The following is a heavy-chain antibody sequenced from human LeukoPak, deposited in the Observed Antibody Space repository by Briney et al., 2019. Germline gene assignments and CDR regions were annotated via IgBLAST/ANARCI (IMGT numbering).Heavy chain of an antibody. CDR3: AKGKDSYGSLPFDY. D-gene: IGHD5-18*01. CDR1: GFTFSSYA. V-gene: IGHV3-23*01. CDR2: ISGSGGST. Sequence: GGSLRLSXAASGFTFSSYAMSWVRQAPGKGLEWVSAISGSGGSTHYADSVKGRFTISRDNSKNTLHLQMNSLRAEDTAVYYCAKGKDSYGSLPFDYWGQGTLVTVSS. J-gene: IGHJ4*02.